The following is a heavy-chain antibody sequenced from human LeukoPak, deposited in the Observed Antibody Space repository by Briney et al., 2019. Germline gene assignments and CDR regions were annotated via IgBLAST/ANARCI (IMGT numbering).Heavy chain of an antibody. D-gene: IGHD5-24*01. J-gene: IGHJ4*02. CDR1: GFTFSSYA. CDR2: IYSGGST. CDR3: ARVDGYNYFDY. Sequence: GGSLRLSCAASGFTFSSYAMSWVRQAPGKGLEWVSVIYSGGSTYYADSVKGRFTISRDNSKNTLYLQMNSLRAEDTAVYYCARVDGYNYFDYWGQGTLVTVSS. V-gene: IGHV3-53*01.